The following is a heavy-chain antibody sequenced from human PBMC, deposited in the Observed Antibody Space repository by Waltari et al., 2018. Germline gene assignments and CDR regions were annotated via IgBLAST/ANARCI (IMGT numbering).Heavy chain of an antibody. CDR2: IYPEDSDP. V-gene: IGHV5-51*01. D-gene: IGHD1-26*01. J-gene: IGHJ4*02. Sequence: EVQLVQSGAEVRKPGESLTLSCQGSGYRFTTHWIAWVRQMPGKGLEWMGLIYPEDSDPTISPSFQGPVTISADKSTRTAFLQWRNLKPSDTAMCYCASGYYSRPIDFWGRGTLVTVSS. CDR3: ASGYYSRPIDF. CDR1: GYRFTTHW.